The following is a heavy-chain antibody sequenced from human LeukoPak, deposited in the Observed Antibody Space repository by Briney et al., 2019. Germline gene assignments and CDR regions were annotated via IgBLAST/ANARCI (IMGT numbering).Heavy chain of an antibody. CDR3: ARDLGVGLDV. CDR1: GGSISSGDYY. J-gene: IGHJ6*02. CDR2: IYYSGST. Sequence: SETLSLTCTVSGGSISSGDYYWSWIRQHPGKGLEWIGYIYYSGSTYYNPSLKSRVTISVDTSKNQFSLKLSSVTAADTAVYYCARDLGVGLDVWGQGTTVTVSS. V-gene: IGHV4-31*03. D-gene: IGHD3/OR15-3a*01.